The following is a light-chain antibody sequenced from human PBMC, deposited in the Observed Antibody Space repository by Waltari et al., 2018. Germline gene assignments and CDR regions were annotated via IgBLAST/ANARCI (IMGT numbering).Light chain of an antibody. CDR3: QQRRNWPLT. V-gene: IGKV3-11*01. CDR1: QSLSNY. Sequence: DIVLTQSPATLSLSPGERATLSCRASQSLSNYLAWYQQKPGQAPRLLIYDTSNRATGIPARFSGGGFGTDFTLTISSLEPEDFAVYYCQQRRNWPLTFGGGTKVEIK. CDR2: DTS. J-gene: IGKJ4*01.